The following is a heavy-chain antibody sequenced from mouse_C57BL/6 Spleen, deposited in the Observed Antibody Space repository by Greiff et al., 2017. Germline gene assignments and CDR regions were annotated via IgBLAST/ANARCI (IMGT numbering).Heavy chain of an antibody. CDR3: ARSVYDYGWFAD. Sequence: VQLQQPGAELVKPGASVKLSCKASGYTFTSYWMHWVKQRPGQGLEWIGMIHPNSGSTNYNEKFKSKATLTVDKSSSTAYMQLSSLTSEDSAVYDCARSVYDYGWFADWGQGTLVTVSA. CDR2: IHPNSGST. D-gene: IGHD2-4*01. V-gene: IGHV1-64*01. CDR1: GYTFTSYW. J-gene: IGHJ3*01.